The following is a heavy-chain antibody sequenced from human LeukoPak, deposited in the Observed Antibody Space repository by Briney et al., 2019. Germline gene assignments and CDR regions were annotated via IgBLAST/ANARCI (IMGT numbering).Heavy chain of an antibody. Sequence: SETLSLTCTVSGTSMINSHYWGWIRQSPGKGLEWIGSIYYSGSTFYNPSLKSRITISVDTSKNHFSLELRSVTAADTAISYCARNVTAITRLDVFDLWGPGTMVTVSS. CDR3: ARNVTAITRLDVFDL. V-gene: IGHV4-39*02. J-gene: IGHJ3*01. D-gene: IGHD2-21*02. CDR2: IYYSGST. CDR1: GTSMINSHY.